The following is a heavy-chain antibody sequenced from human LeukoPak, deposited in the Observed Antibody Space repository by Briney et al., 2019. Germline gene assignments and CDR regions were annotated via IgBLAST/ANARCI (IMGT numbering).Heavy chain of an antibody. J-gene: IGHJ4*02. CDR3: APSGYYDSSGYYREGFDY. CDR2: TRFDGTNE. V-gene: IGHV3-30*02. D-gene: IGHD3-22*01. Sequence: GGSLRLSCAASGFTFSSYCMHWVRQAPGKGLEWVAFTRFDGTNEYYADSVKGRFTISRDNSKNTLYLQMNSLRAEDTAVYYCAPSGYYDSSGYYREGFDYWGQGTLVTVSS. CDR1: GFTFSSYC.